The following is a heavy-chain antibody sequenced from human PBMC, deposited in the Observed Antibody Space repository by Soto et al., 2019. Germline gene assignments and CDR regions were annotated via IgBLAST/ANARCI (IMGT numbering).Heavy chain of an antibody. CDR2: ISGSGGST. CDR3: SKDTEYSSPWRDAFDI. V-gene: IGHV3-23*01. D-gene: IGHD6-6*01. CDR1: GVTFSSYD. J-gene: IGHJ3*02. Sequence: GGSLRLSCAASGVTFSSYDMSWGRQAPGKGLEWVSAISGSGGSTDYADSVKGRFTISRDNSKNTLYLQMISLRAADTAVEYCSKDTEYSSPWRDAFDIWGQGTMVTVSS.